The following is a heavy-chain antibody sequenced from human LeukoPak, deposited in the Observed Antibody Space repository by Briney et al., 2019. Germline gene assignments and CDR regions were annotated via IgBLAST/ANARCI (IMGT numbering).Heavy chain of an antibody. V-gene: IGHV3-20*04. CDR1: GFTFDDYA. CDR2: INWNGGST. CDR3: ARVKGSGYRDSIDY. D-gene: IGHD3-3*01. Sequence: GGSLRLSCAASGFTFDDYAMNWVRQAPGKGLEWVSGINWNGGSTYYRDSVEGRFTISRDNAKNSLYLQMNSLRAEDTALYYCARVKGSGYRDSIDYWGQGTLVTVSS. J-gene: IGHJ4*02.